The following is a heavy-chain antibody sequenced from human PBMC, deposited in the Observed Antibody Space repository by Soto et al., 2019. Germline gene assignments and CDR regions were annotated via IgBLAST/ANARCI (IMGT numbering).Heavy chain of an antibody. V-gene: IGHV4-30-2*01. Sequence: QLQLQESGSGLVKPSQTLSLTCAVSGGSISSGGYSWSWIRQPPVKGLEWIGYIYHSGSTSYNPSLQPRVTLSVDRSKTQFSLTLSSVTAAHTAVYYCARVPAPWGQGTLVTVSS. CDR1: GGSISSGGYS. CDR2: IYHSGST. J-gene: IGHJ5*02. CDR3: ARVPAP.